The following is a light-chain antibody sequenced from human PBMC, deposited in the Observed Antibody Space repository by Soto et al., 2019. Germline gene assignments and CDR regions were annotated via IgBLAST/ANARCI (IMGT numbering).Light chain of an antibody. CDR3: YSYTGSATVI. V-gene: IGLV2-14*01. CDR1: SSDVGGYNY. Sequence: QSVLTQPASVSGSPGQSITISCTGTSSDVGGYNYVSWYQQHPGKAPKLMIYEVRNRPSGVSNRFSASKAGNTASLTISGLQAEDEAVYYCYSYTGSATVIFGGETKLTVL. CDR2: EVR. J-gene: IGLJ2*01.